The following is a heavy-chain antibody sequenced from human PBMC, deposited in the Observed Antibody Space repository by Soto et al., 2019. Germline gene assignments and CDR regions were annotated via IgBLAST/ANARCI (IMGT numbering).Heavy chain of an antibody. V-gene: IGHV1-18*01. J-gene: IGHJ4*02. CDR1: GYTFSTYG. CDR3: ARGRTTVTAWYYFDD. CDR2: ISTYNGNT. D-gene: IGHD4-17*01. Sequence: QVQLVQSGAEVKKPGASVKVSCKASGYTFSTYGINWVRQAPGQGLEWMGWISTYNGNTNYAQKLQGRVNMTTDTSTSTAYMELRSLRSDDTAVYDCARGRTTVTAWYYFDDWGQGSLVTVSS.